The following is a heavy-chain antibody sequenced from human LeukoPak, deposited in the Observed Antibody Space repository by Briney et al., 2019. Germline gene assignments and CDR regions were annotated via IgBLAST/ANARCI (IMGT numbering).Heavy chain of an antibody. J-gene: IGHJ4*02. V-gene: IGHV4-34*01. CDR1: GGSFSGYY. Sequence: SETLSLTCAVYGGSFSGYYWSWIRQPPGKGLEWIGEINHSGSTNYNPSLKSRVTISVDTSKNQFSLKLSSVTAADTAVYYCARAVTIFGVVTFRPIYYFDYWAREPWSPSPQ. CDR2: INHSGST. D-gene: IGHD3-3*01. CDR3: ARAVTIFGVVTFRPIYYFDY.